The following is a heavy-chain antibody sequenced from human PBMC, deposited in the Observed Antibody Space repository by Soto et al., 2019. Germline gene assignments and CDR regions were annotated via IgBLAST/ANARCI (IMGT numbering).Heavy chain of an antibody. Sequence: SETLSLTCTVSGGSISSGDYYWSWIRQPPGKGLEWIGYIYYSGSTYYNPSLKSRVTISVGTSKNQFSLKLSSVTAADTAVYYCARDRGSGSQEAYFDYWGQGALVTVSS. J-gene: IGHJ4*02. D-gene: IGHD3-10*01. CDR3: ARDRGSGSQEAYFDY. CDR1: GGSISSGDYY. CDR2: IYYSGST. V-gene: IGHV4-30-4*01.